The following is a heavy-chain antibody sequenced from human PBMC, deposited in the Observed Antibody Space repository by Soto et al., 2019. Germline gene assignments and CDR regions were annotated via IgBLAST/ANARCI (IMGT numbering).Heavy chain of an antibody. V-gene: IGHV1-18*01. D-gene: IGHD6-19*01. CDR3: ARGKYSSDFDY. CDR1: GYTYTVYV. Sequence: ASVKVCGKASGYTYTVYVISCVRQANGQGLEWMGWISAYNGNTNYAQKLQGRVTMTTDTSTSTAYMELRSLRSDDTAVYYCARGKYSSDFDYWGQGPLVTVSS. CDR2: ISAYNGNT. J-gene: IGHJ4*02.